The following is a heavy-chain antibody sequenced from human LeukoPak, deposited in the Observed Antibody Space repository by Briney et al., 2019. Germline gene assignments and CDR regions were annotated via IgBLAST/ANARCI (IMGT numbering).Heavy chain of an antibody. V-gene: IGHV4-34*01. CDR1: GGSFSGYY. D-gene: IGHD3-22*01. CDR3: ARERHYYYDSSGYDLLDY. Sequence: SETLSLTCAVYGGSFSGYYWSWIRQPPGKGLEWIGEINYSGSTNYNPSLKSRVTISVDTSKNQFSLKLSSVTAADTAVYYCARERHYYYDSSGYDLLDYWGQGTLVTVSS. CDR2: INYSGST. J-gene: IGHJ4*02.